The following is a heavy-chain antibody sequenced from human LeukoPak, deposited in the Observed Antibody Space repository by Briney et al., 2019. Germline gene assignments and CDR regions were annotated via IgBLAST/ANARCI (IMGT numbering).Heavy chain of an antibody. V-gene: IGHV3-48*04. CDR3: ARDVNWGFDY. D-gene: IGHD7-27*01. J-gene: IGHJ4*02. CDR2: IRGTGGGV. CDR1: GFTFSDYS. Sequence: GGSLRLSCAASGFTFSDYSLNWVRQAPGKGLEWIANIRGTGGGVYYAASVEGRSTISRDNAKNSLDLQMNSLTVVDAALYYCARDVNWGFDYWGQGALVTVSS.